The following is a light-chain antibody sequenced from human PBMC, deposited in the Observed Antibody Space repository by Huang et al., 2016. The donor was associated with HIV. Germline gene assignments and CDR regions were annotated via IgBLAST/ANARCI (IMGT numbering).Light chain of an antibody. J-gene: IGKJ1*01. V-gene: IGKV1-NL1*01. CDR3: QQYHSSWT. CDR2: AAS. CDR1: QGIRNS. Sequence: DIQMTQSPLSLSASVGDIVTITCRSSQGIRNSLAWYQQNPGKAPKLLVYAASRLESGVPSWFSGSGSGTNFTLTISSLQPEDFATYYCQQYHSSWTFGQGTKVEIK.